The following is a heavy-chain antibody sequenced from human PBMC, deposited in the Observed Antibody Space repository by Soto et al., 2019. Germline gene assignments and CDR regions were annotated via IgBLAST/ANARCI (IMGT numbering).Heavy chain of an antibody. D-gene: IGHD2-21*02. CDR2: ISSSSTI. CDR1: GFTFSSYS. CDR3: ARSHIVVVTAGAAFDI. Sequence: EVQLVESGGGLVQPGGSLSLSCAASGFTFSSYSMNWVRQAPGKGLEWVSYISSSSTIYYADSVKGRFTISRDNAKNSLYLQMNSLRDEDTAVYYCARSHIVVVTAGAAFDIWGQGTMVTVSS. J-gene: IGHJ3*02. V-gene: IGHV3-48*02.